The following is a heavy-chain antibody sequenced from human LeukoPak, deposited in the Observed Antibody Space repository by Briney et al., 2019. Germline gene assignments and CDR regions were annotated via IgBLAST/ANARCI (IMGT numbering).Heavy chain of an antibody. J-gene: IGHJ3*02. Sequence: VASVKVSCKAPGYTFTGYYMHWVRQAPGQGLEWMGWINPNSGGTNYAQKFQGRVTMTRDTSISTAYMELSRLRSDDTAVYYCARSRSITMVRGVSNDDAFDIWGQGTMVTVSS. V-gene: IGHV1-2*02. CDR2: INPNSGGT. CDR3: ARSRSITMVRGVSNDDAFDI. D-gene: IGHD3-10*01. CDR1: GYTFTGYY.